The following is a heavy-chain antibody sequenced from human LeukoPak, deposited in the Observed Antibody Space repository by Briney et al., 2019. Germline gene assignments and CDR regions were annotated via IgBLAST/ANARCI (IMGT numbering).Heavy chain of an antibody. V-gene: IGHV3-23*01. CDR3: ARSHSSSDFDAFDI. Sequence: GGSLRLSCAASGFTFSSYAMSWVRQAPGKGLEWVSAISGSGGSTYYADSVKGRFTISRDNAKNSLYLQMNSLRAEDTAVYYCARSHSSSDFDAFDIWGQGTMVTVSS. CDR2: ISGSGGST. CDR1: GFTFSSYA. J-gene: IGHJ3*02. D-gene: IGHD6-6*01.